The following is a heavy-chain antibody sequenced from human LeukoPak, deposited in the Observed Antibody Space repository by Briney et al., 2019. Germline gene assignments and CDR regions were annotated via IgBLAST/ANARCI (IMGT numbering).Heavy chain of an antibody. D-gene: IGHD3-3*01. V-gene: IGHV3-21*01. CDR2: ISSSSSYI. CDR3: ARDFPFTIFGVVSWPIFDY. Sequence: KPGGSLRLSCAASGFTFSSYSMNWVRQAPGKGLEWVSSISSSSSYIYYADSVKGRFTISRDNSKNTLYLQMNSLRAEDTAVYYCARDFPFTIFGVVSWPIFDYWGQGTLVTVSS. CDR1: GFTFSSYS. J-gene: IGHJ4*02.